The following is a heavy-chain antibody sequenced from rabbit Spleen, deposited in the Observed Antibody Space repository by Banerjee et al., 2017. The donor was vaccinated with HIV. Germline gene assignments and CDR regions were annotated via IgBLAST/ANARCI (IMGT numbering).Heavy chain of an antibody. CDR3: ARDAGSGHYIDAYFDL. Sequence: QSLEESGGDLVKPGASLTLTCTASGFSFSSGYYMCWVRQAPGKGLEWIACIYAGSSGTTYYASWAKGRFTISKTSSTTMTLQMTSLTAADTATYFCARDAGSGHYIDAYFDLWGPGTLVTVS. D-gene: IGHD8-1*01. J-gene: IGHJ4*01. CDR1: GFSFSSGYY. CDR2: IYAGSSGTT. V-gene: IGHV1S40*01.